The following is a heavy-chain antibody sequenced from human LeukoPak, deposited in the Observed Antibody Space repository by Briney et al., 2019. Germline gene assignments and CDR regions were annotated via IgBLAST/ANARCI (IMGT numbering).Heavy chain of an antibody. J-gene: IGHJ4*02. V-gene: IGHV3-48*01. Sequence: PGGSLRLSCAASGFTFSSHSMNWVRQAPGKGLEWISYISSSSGSIDYADSVEGRFAISRDNAKNSLYLQMNSLRAEDTAVYYCARDDSGGLTDFWGRGTLVTVSS. CDR2: ISSSSGSI. CDR3: ARDDSGGLTDF. CDR1: GFTFSSHS. D-gene: IGHD6-19*01.